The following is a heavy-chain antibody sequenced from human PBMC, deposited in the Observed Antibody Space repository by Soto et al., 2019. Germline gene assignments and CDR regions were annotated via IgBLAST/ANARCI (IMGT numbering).Heavy chain of an antibody. CDR3: ASGYSSGWYEWGPFDY. D-gene: IGHD6-19*01. Sequence: ASVKVSCKASGYTFTSYAMHWVRQAPGQRLEWMGWINAGNGNTKYSQKFQGRVTITRDTSASTAYMELSSLRSEDTAVYYCASGYSSGWYEWGPFDYWGQGTLVTVSS. CDR2: INAGNGNT. J-gene: IGHJ4*02. CDR1: GYTFTSYA. V-gene: IGHV1-3*01.